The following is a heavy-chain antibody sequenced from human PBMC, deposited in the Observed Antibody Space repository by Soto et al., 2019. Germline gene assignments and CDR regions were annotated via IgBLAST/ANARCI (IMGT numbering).Heavy chain of an antibody. Sequence: EVQLLESGGGLVQPGGSLRLSCAASGFTFSSYAMSWVRQAPGKGLERVSAISGSGGSRYYADSVKDRFSISRDNSKNTLYLQMNSLRAEDTAVYYCAKGPVRGSPSDYWGQGTLVTVSS. CDR3: AKGPVRGSPSDY. CDR1: GFTFSSYA. V-gene: IGHV3-23*01. J-gene: IGHJ4*02. D-gene: IGHD3-10*01. CDR2: ISGSGGSR.